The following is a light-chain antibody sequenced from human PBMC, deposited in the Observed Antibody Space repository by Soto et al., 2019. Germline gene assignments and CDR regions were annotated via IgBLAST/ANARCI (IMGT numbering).Light chain of an antibody. CDR3: GADHGSGSNIVV. CDR2: VGTGGIVG. J-gene: IGLJ2*01. V-gene: IGLV9-49*01. CDR1: SGYSNYK. Sequence: QSVLTQPPSASASLGASVTLTCTLSSGYSNYKVDWYQQRPGKGPRFVMRVGTGGIVGSKGDGIPDRFSVLGSGLNRYLTSKNSQEEDESDYHCGADHGSGSNIVVFGGGTKVTVL.